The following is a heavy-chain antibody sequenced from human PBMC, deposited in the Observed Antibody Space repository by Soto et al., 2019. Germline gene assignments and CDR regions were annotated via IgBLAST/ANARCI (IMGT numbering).Heavy chain of an antibody. CDR1: GFTFSSYW. J-gene: IGHJ3*02. Sequence: EVQLVESGGGLVQPGGSLRLSCAASGFTFSSYWMSWVRQAPGKGLEWVANITQDGSEKYYVASVKGRFPMSRANTKTSLYLQMQSLRAEDTAVYYWVRDETRRNIDFWRGHYTSADFYIWGQGRKVTGSS. CDR3: VRDETRRNIDFWRGHYTSADFYI. CDR2: ITQDGSEK. D-gene: IGHD3-3*01. V-gene: IGHV3-7*01.